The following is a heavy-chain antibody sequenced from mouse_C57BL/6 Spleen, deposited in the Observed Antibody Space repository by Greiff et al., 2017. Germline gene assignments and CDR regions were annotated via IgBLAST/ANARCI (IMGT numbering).Heavy chain of an antibody. V-gene: IGHV1-61*01. Sequence: QVQLQQPGAELVRPGSSVKLSCKASGYTFTSYWMDWVKQRPGQGLEWIGNIYPSDSETHYNQKFKDKATLTVDKSSSTAYMQLSSLTSEYSTVYYWANEGGNYRGCDYWGQGTTLTVSS. CDR3: ANEGGNYRGCDY. CDR1: GYTFTSYW. CDR2: IYPSDSET. J-gene: IGHJ2*01. D-gene: IGHD2-1*01.